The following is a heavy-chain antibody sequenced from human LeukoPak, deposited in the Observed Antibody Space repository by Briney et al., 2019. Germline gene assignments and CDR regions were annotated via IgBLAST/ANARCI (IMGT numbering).Heavy chain of an antibody. D-gene: IGHD2-15*01. CDR3: TTGGGYCSGGTCYLVRSLFDY. Sequence: GGSLRLSCAASGFTFSSYWMSWVRQAPGKGLEWVGHFKSKTDGGTTDYAAPVKGRFTISRDDSKNTLYLQMNSLKTEDTAVYYCTTGGGYCSGGTCYLVRSLFDYWGQGTLVTVSS. CDR2: FKSKTDGGTT. CDR1: GFTFSSYW. J-gene: IGHJ4*02. V-gene: IGHV3-15*01.